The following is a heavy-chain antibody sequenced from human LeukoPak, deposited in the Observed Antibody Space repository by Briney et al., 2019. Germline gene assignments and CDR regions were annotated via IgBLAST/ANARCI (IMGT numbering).Heavy chain of an antibody. CDR2: ISGNGGST. CDR1: RFIFSSSL. CDR3: VRDNGQGGFDS. V-gene: IGHV3-64D*09. Sequence: GGSLRLSCSASRFIFSSSLMFWVRQAPGKGLEYVAAISGNGGSTYHSDTVYGRFTISRDNSKNTLYLQMTSLRAEDTALYYCVRDNGQGGFDSWGQGTLVTVSA. J-gene: IGHJ4*02. D-gene: IGHD2-8*01.